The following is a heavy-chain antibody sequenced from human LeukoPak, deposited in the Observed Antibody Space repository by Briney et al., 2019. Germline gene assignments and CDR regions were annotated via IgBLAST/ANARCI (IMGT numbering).Heavy chain of an antibody. CDR1: SGPISTSNYY. V-gene: IGHV4-39*07. Sequence: SETLSLTCTVSSGPISTSNYYWCWVRQPPGKALEWIGNIFYSGSTYYSPSLKSRVTISLDTSRNQFSLKLNSVTAADTAVYYCARGVRGVIIKGEYYYYYYMDVWGKGTTVTVSS. J-gene: IGHJ6*03. CDR2: IFYSGST. CDR3: ARGVRGVIIKGEYYYYYYMDV. D-gene: IGHD3-10*01.